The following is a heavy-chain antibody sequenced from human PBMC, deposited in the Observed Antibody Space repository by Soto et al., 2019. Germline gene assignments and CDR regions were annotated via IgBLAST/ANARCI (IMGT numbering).Heavy chain of an antibody. CDR2: IYYSGGT. J-gene: IGHJ4*02. Sequence: PSETLSLTCTVSGGSISSYYWSWIRQPPGKGLEWIGYIYYSGGTNYNPSLKSRVTISVDTSKNQFSLKLSSVTAADTAVYYCAREYDSSGFPRPYFDYWGQGTLVTVSS. CDR3: AREYDSSGFPRPYFDY. V-gene: IGHV4-59*01. CDR1: GGSISSYY. D-gene: IGHD3-22*01.